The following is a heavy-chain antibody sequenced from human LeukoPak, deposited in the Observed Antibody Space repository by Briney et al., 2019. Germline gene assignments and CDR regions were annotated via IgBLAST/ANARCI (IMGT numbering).Heavy chain of an antibody. CDR2: INHSGST. J-gene: IGHJ3*02. CDR1: GGSFSGYY. CDR3: ARVLNSGWFGAFDI. Sequence: SETLSLTCAVYGGSFSGYYWSWIRQPPGKGLEWIGEINHSGSTNYNPSLKSRVTISVDTSKNQFSLKLSSVTAADTAVYYCARVLNSGWFGAFDIWGQGTMVAVS. V-gene: IGHV4-34*01. D-gene: IGHD6-19*01.